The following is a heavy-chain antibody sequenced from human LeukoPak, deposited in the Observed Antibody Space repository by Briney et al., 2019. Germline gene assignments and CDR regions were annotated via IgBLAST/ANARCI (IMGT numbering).Heavy chain of an antibody. CDR3: AKDRSCTNDICHGDFDY. J-gene: IGHJ4*02. Sequence: GGSLRLSCAASGFTFSSYAVSWVRQAPGQGLEWVSSISGSGGSTYSADSVKGRFTISRDNSKNTLYLQMNSLRAEDTALYYCAKDRSCTNDICHGDFDYWGQGTLVTVFS. D-gene: IGHD2-8*01. CDR2: ISGSGGST. CDR1: GFTFSSYA. V-gene: IGHV3-23*01.